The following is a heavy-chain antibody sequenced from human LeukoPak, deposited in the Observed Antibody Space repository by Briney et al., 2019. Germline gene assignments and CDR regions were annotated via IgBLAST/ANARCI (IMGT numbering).Heavy chain of an antibody. CDR2: INHSGST. V-gene: IGHV4-34*01. CDR3: ARHLDTLSLDP. Sequence: SETLSLTCAVYGGSFSGYYWSWIRQPPGKGLEWIGEINHSGSTNYNPSLKSRVTISVDTSKNQFSLKLSSVTAADTAVYYCARHLDTLSLDPWGQGTLVIVSS. CDR1: GGSFSGYY. J-gene: IGHJ5*02. D-gene: IGHD1-1*01.